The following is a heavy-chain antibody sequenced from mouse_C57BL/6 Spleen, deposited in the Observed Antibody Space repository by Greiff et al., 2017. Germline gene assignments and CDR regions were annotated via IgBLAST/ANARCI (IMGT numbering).Heavy chain of an antibody. CDR1: GFTFTDYY. V-gene: IGHV7-3*01. J-gene: IGHJ2*01. D-gene: IGHD2-10*01. CDR2: IRNKANGYTT. Sequence: EVNVVESGGGLVQPGGSLRLSCAASGFTFTDYYMSWVRQPPGKALEWLGFIRNKANGYTTEYSASVKGRFTISRDKSQSTLYLQMNALRAEDSATYYCARSYYGNFDYWGQGTTLTVSS. CDR3: ARSYYGNFDY.